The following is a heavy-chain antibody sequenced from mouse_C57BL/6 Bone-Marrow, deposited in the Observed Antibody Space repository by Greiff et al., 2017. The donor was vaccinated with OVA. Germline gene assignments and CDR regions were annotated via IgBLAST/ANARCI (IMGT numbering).Heavy chain of an antibody. D-gene: IGHD2-4*01. CDR3: ARGGGYDYDVDY. V-gene: IGHV3-6*01. CDR1: GYSITSGYY. CDR2: ISYDGSN. Sequence: ESGPGLVKPSQSLSLTCSVTGYSITSGYYWNWIRQFPGNKLEWMGYISYDGSNNYNPSLNNRISITRDTSKNQFFLKLNSVTTEDTATYYCARGGGYDYDVDYWGQGTTLTVSS. J-gene: IGHJ2*01.